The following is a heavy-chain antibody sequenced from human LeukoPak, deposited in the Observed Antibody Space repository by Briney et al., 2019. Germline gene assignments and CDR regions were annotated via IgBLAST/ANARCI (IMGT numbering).Heavy chain of an antibody. CDR3: AELGITMIGGV. V-gene: IGHV3-9*01. J-gene: IGHJ6*04. CDR1: GFTLDDYA. CDR2: ISWNSGSI. D-gene: IGHD3-10*02. Sequence: GGSLRLSCAASGFTLDDYAMHWVRQAPGKGLEWVSGISWNSGSIGYADSVKGRFTISRDNAKNSLYLQMNSLRAEDTAVYYCAELGITMIGGVWGEGTTVTISS.